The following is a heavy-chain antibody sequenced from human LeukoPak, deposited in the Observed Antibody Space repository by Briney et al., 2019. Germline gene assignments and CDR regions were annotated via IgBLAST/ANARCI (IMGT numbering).Heavy chain of an antibody. D-gene: IGHD6-13*01. CDR2: IKQDGSEK. V-gene: IGHV3-7*03. Sequence: GGSLRLSCAASGFTFSSYWMSWVRQAPGKGLEWVANIKQDGSEKYYVDSVKGRFTISRDNAKNSLYLQMNSLRVEDTAVYYCAKGPPDSSNWYKRTEGWGQGTLVTVSS. CDR3: AKGPPDSSNWYKRTEG. CDR1: GFTFSSYW. J-gene: IGHJ4*02.